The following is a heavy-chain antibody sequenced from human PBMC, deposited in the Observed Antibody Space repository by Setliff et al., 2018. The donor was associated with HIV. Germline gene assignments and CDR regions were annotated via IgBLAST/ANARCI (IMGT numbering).Heavy chain of an antibody. D-gene: IGHD2-8*01. V-gene: IGHV1-69*10. Sequence: SVKVSCKASGGTFSNYAFSWVRQAPGQGLEWMGGLIPIVDITKSTQKFRDRVTFTADESTKTAQMDLSGLTFEDTAVYYCAKGPNFEDAFDIWGQGTVVTVSS. J-gene: IGHJ3*02. CDR1: GGTFSNYA. CDR3: AKGPNFEDAFDI. CDR2: LIPIVDIT.